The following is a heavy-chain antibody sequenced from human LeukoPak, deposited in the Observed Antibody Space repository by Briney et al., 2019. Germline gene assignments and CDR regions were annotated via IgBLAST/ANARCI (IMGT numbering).Heavy chain of an antibody. D-gene: IGHD5-18*01. CDR1: GGSISSYY. J-gene: IGHJ4*02. Sequence: SETLSLTCTVSGGSISSYYWSWIRQPPGKGLEWIGYIYYSGSTYYNPSLKSRVTISVDTSKNQFSLKLSSVTAADTAVYYCARDGYLGIGYWGQGTLVTVSS. CDR2: IYYSGST. V-gene: IGHV4-59*12. CDR3: ARDGYLGIGY.